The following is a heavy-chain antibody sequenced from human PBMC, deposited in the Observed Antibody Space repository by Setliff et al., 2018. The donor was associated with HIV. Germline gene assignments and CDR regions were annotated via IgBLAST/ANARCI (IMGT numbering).Heavy chain of an antibody. V-gene: IGHV3-66*02. J-gene: IGHJ4*02. CDR2: IYSGGST. D-gene: IGHD3-22*01. Sequence: GGSLRLSCAASGFTVSSNYMSWVRQAPGKGLEWVSVIYSGGSTYYADSVKGRFTISRDNSKNTLYLQMNSLRTEDTAVYYCAKAPGWLFLSHYWGQGTLVTVSS. CDR1: GFTVSSNY. CDR3: AKAPGWLFLSHY.